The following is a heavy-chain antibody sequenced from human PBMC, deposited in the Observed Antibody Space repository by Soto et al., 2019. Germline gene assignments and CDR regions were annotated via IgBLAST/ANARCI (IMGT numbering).Heavy chain of an antibody. V-gene: IGHV1-18*01. CDR1: GYTFNSYG. CDR2: ISAYNGST. Sequence: AELCSKASGYTFNSYGSSWVRQAPGQGLEWMGWISAYNGSTSYAQKFQGRVTMTRDTPTSTVYMELSSLRSEDTAVYYCARAWGQWMVPPGAFDIWGQGTMVTVSS. D-gene: IGHD6-19*01. J-gene: IGHJ3*02. CDR3: ARAWGQWMVPPGAFDI.